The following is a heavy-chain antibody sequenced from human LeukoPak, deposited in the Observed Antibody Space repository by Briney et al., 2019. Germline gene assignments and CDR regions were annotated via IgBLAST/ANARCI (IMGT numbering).Heavy chain of an antibody. CDR3: AREIAAAGHWFDP. Sequence: SETLSLTCAVSGGSISSGGYSWSWIRQPPGKGLEWIGYIYHSGSTYYNPSLKSRVTISVDRSKNQFSLKLSSVTAADTAVYYCAREIAAAGHWFDPWGQGTLVTVSS. CDR2: IYHSGST. D-gene: IGHD6-13*01. CDR1: GGSISSGGYS. V-gene: IGHV4-30-2*01. J-gene: IGHJ5*02.